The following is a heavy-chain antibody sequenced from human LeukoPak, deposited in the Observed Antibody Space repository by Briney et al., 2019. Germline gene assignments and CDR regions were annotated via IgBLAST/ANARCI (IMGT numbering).Heavy chain of an antibody. Sequence: PGGSLRLSCAASGFTFSSYAMSWVRQAPGKGLEWVSAISGSGGSTYYADSVKGRFTISRDNSKNTLYLQMNSLRAEDTAVYYSTRLRIAALRGAFDICGQGTMVTVSS. V-gene: IGHV3-23*01. J-gene: IGHJ3*02. CDR2: ISGSGGST. CDR1: GFTFSSYA. CDR3: TRLRIAALRGAFDI. D-gene: IGHD6-13*01.